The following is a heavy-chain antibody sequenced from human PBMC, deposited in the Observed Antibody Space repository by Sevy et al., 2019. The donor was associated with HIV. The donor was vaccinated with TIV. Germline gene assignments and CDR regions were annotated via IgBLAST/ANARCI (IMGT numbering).Heavy chain of an antibody. D-gene: IGHD1-26*01. CDR1: GFYFSYYG. Sequence: GGSLRLSCIGSGFYFSYYGIHWVRQSPGKGLDWVALISHDGINEYYADYVKGPFTISRYNSKNSVYLEMNRLRNEDTALYFCANAYSGSYSHSYLYALDVWGQGTTVTVSS. V-gene: IGHV3-30*18. CDR2: ISHDGINE. J-gene: IGHJ6*02. CDR3: ANAYSGSYSHSYLYALDV.